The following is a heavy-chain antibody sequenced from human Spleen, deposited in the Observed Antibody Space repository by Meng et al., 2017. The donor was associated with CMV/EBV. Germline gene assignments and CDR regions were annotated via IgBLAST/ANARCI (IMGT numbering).Heavy chain of an antibody. Sequence: ASVKVSCKTSSYTFTTYGISWVRQAPGQGLEWLGWISADNGDTNYPQKLQGRVTMTRDTSTSTAYMELRSLRSDDTAVYYCATDLWRGAAYYFDTSAHPRSHYFDSWGQGTLVTVSS. CDR3: ATDLWRGAAYYFDTSAHPRSHYFDS. D-gene: IGHD3-22*01. J-gene: IGHJ4*02. CDR1: SYTFTTYG. V-gene: IGHV1-18*01. CDR2: ISADNGDT.